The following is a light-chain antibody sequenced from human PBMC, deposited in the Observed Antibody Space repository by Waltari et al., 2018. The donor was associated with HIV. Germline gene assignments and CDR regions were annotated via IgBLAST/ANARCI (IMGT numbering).Light chain of an antibody. CDR1: SSDLGRYNY. J-gene: IGLJ2*01. CDR3: CSNAGSHVV. CDR2: DVN. Sequence: QSALTQPRSVSGSPGQSVTISCTGLSSDLGRYNYVSWYQQDPGKAPKLMLLDVNKRPSGVPARFSGSKAGNTASLTISGLQAEDEADYYCCSNAGSHVVFGGGTKVTVL. V-gene: IGLV2-11*01.